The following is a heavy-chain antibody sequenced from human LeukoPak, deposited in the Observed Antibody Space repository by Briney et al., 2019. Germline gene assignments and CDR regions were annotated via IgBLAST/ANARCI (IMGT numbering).Heavy chain of an antibody. Sequence: ASVKVSCKASGYTFTGFYIHWVRQAPGQGLEWMGWISPISGGTNYAQKFQGRVTMTRDTSISTAYMELSRLRSDDTAVYYCAREREDSGSYYDYWGQGTLVTVSS. V-gene: IGHV1-2*02. D-gene: IGHD1-26*01. CDR2: ISPISGGT. CDR1: GYTFTGFY. CDR3: AREREDSGSYYDY. J-gene: IGHJ4*02.